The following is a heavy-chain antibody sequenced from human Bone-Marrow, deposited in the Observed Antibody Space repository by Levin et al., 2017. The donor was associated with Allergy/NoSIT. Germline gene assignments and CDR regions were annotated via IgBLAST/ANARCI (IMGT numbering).Heavy chain of an antibody. CDR1: GFTFTLYG. CDR3: AKDRPQATDYYDSSGSLDY. Sequence: GESLKVSCAASGFTFTLYGMHWVRQAPGKGLEWVSFISYGGDNKYFADSVKGRFTISRDNSKNTLYLQMNSLRAEDTAIYYCAKDRPQATDYYDSSGSLDYWGRGTLVTVSS. V-gene: IGHV3-30*18. D-gene: IGHD3-22*01. J-gene: IGHJ4*02. CDR2: ISYGGDNK.